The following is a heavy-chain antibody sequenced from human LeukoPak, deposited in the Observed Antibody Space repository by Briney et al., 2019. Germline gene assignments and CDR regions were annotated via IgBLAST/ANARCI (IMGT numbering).Heavy chain of an antibody. Sequence: PGGSLRLSCAASGFTFSSYGMHWVRQAPGKGLEWVAFIRYDGSNKYYADSVKGRFTISRDNSKNTLYLQMNSLSAEDTAVYYCAKDRGPYDSSGYLDYWGQGTLVTVSS. CDR3: AKDRGPYDSSGYLDY. V-gene: IGHV3-30*02. CDR1: GFTFSSYG. CDR2: IRYDGSNK. D-gene: IGHD3-22*01. J-gene: IGHJ4*02.